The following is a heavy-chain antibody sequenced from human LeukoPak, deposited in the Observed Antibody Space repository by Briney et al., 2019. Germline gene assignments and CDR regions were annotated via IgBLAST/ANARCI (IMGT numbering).Heavy chain of an antibody. J-gene: IGHJ4*02. CDR1: GYTLIALS. CDR2: FDPEDGET. CDR3: ASGFAYQYFDS. V-gene: IGHV1-24*01. D-gene: IGHD2-2*01. Sequence: SVKLSSTVSGYTLIALSIPWVRQAPRNEREWMGGFDPEDGETIYAQKFQGRFTMTEDTSTDTAYMELSSLTSEDTAVYYCASGFAYQYFDSWGQGTLVTVSS.